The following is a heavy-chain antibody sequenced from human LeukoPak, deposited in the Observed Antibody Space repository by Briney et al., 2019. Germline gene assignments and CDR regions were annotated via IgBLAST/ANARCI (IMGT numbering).Heavy chain of an antibody. Sequence: SETLSLTCAVYGGSFSGYYWSWIRQPPGKGLEWIGEINHSGSTNYNPSLKSRVTISVDTSKNQFSLKLSSVTAADTAVYCCARSGYDFWSGWMTLWGQGTLVTVSS. J-gene: IGHJ4*02. CDR1: GGSFSGYY. CDR3: ARSGYDFWSGWMTL. V-gene: IGHV4-34*01. CDR2: INHSGST. D-gene: IGHD3-3*01.